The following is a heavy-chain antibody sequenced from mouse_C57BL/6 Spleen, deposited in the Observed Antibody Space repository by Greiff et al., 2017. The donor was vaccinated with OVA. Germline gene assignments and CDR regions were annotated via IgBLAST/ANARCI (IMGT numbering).Heavy chain of an antibody. D-gene: IGHD3-2*02. CDR2: ISGGGGNT. Sequence: EVQLQESGGGLVKPGGSLKLSCAASGFTFSSYTMSWVRQTPEKRLEWVATISGGGGNTYYPDSVKGRFTISRANAKNTLYLQMSSLRSEDTALYYCASSTAQARLYYFDYWGQGTTLTVSS. V-gene: IGHV5-9*01. CDR3: ASSTAQARLYYFDY. CDR1: GFTFSSYT. J-gene: IGHJ2*01.